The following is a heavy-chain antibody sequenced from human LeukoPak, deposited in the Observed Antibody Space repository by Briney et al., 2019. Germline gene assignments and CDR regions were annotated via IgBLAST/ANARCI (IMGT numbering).Heavy chain of an antibody. V-gene: IGHV1-69*05. CDR1: GYSFTSYW. Sequence: KISCKGSGYSFTSYWIGWVRQAPGQGLEWMGGIIPIFGTANYAQKFQGRVTITTDESTSTAYMELSSLRSEDTAVYYCAREPPGRYYYYMDVWGKGTTVTVSS. D-gene: IGHD1-26*01. CDR3: AREPPGRYYYYMDV. CDR2: IIPIFGTA. J-gene: IGHJ6*03.